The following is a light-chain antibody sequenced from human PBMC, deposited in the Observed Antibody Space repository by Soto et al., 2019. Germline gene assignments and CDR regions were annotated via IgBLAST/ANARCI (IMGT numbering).Light chain of an antibody. CDR3: CSYAGSSTHVV. Sequence: QSALTQPASVSGSPGQSITISCTGTSSDVGSYNLVSWYQQHPGKAPKLIIYEGSKRPSGVSDRFSGSKSGNTASLTISGLQAEDEAAYYGCSYAGSSTHVVFGGGTQLTVL. CDR2: EGS. V-gene: IGLV2-23*01. CDR1: SSDVGSYNL. J-gene: IGLJ3*02.